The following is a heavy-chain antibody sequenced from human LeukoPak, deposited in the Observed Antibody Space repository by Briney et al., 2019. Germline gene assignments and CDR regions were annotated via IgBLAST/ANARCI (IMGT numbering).Heavy chain of an antibody. D-gene: IGHD3-10*01. V-gene: IGHV4-39*01. Sequence: PSETLSLTCTVSGGSISSSSYYWGWLRQPPGTGLEWIGSIYYSGSTYYNPSLKSRVTISVDTSKNQFSLKLSSVTAADTAVYYCARWFGEEWYYYYYMDVWGKGTTVTVSS. J-gene: IGHJ6*03. CDR3: ARWFGEEWYYYYYMDV. CDR1: GGSISSSSYY. CDR2: IYYSGST.